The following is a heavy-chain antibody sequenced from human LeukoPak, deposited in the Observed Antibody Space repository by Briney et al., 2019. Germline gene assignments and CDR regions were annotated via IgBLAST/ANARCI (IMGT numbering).Heavy chain of an antibody. Sequence: SETLSLTCAVYGGSFSGYYWSWIRQPPGKGLEWIGEINNSGSTNYNPSLKSRVTISVDTSKNQFSLKLSSGTAADTAVYYCARVPFITMVRGVIDYWGQGTLVTVSS. V-gene: IGHV4-34*01. D-gene: IGHD3-10*01. J-gene: IGHJ4*02. CDR3: ARVPFITMVRGVIDY. CDR1: GGSFSGYY. CDR2: INNSGST.